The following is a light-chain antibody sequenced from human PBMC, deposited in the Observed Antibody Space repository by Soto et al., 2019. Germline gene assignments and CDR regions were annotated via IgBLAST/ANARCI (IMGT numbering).Light chain of an antibody. V-gene: IGKV3-15*01. CDR1: QSVNSN. Sequence: EIVMTQSPASLSVSPGERATLSCRASQSVNSNLAWYQQKPGQAPGLLIYGASTRATGIPVRFSGSGSGTEFTLTISSLQSEDFAVYYCQQYNNWPRTFGQGTKVEIK. J-gene: IGKJ1*01. CDR3: QQYNNWPRT. CDR2: GAS.